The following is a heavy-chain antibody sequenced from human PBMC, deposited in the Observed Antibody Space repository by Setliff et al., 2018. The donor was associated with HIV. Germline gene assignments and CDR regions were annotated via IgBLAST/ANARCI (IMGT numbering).Heavy chain of an antibody. D-gene: IGHD1-1*01. CDR1: GFTFKNAW. CDR3: AKDYGDGHNWGAFDI. V-gene: IGHV3-9*01. CDR2: INWNSVSR. Sequence: PGGSLRLSCAASGFTFKNAWMNWVRQAPGKGLEWVAGINWNSVSRAYADSVQGRFTISRDNAKNLVYLEMNSLRPEDTALYFCAKDYGDGHNWGAFDIWGQGIMVTVSS. J-gene: IGHJ3*02.